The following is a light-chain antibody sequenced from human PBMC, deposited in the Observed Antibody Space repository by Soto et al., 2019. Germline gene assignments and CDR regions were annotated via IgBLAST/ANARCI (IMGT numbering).Light chain of an antibody. Sequence: QSALTQPPSVSGAPGQRVTISCTGSSSNIGAGYDVHWYQQLPGTAPKLLIYGNSNRPSGVPDRFSGSKSGTSASLAITGLQAEDEADYYCQSYDSSLSGPIVFGGGTKLTV. V-gene: IGLV1-40*01. CDR2: GNS. J-gene: IGLJ3*02. CDR3: QSYDSSLSGPIV. CDR1: SSNIGAGYD.